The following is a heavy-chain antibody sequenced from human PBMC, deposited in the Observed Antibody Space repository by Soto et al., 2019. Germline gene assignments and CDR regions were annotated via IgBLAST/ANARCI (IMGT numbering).Heavy chain of an antibody. J-gene: IGHJ6*02. CDR1: GGSISTYY. CDR3: ARDAMTTVIPYYYYYGMDV. Sequence: QVQLQESGPGLVKPSETLSLTCTVSGGSISTYYWSWIRQPPGKGLEWIGYISYSGSTNYNPSLTTRLTISVDTSKNHVSLKLSSVTAADTAVYYCARDAMTTVIPYYYYYGMDVWGQGTTVTVSS. V-gene: IGHV4-59*01. CDR2: ISYSGST. D-gene: IGHD4-17*01.